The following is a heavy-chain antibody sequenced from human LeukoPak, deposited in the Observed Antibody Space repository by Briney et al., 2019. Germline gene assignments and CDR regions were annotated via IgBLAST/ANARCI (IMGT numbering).Heavy chain of an antibody. CDR3: AGGTILHSGSYSPNDP. Sequence: ASVKVSCKASGYTFTSYDINWVRQATGQGLEWMGWMNPNSGNTGYAQKFQGRVTMTRNTSISTAYMELSSLRSEDTAVYYCAGGTILHSGSYSPNDPWGQGTLVTVSS. V-gene: IGHV1-8*01. J-gene: IGHJ5*02. D-gene: IGHD1-26*01. CDR1: GYTFTSYD. CDR2: MNPNSGNT.